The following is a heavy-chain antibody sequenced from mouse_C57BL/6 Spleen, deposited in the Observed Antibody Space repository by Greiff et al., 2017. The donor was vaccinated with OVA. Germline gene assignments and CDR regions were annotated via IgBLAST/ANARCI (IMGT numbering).Heavy chain of an antibody. Sequence: QVQLQQSGAELVMPGASVKLSCKASGYTFTSYWMHWVKQRPGQGLEWIGEIDPSDSYTNYNQKFKGKSTLTVDKSSSTAYMQLSSLTSEDSAVYYCGRGNYFYAMDYWGQGTSVTVSS. J-gene: IGHJ4*01. CDR3: GRGNYFYAMDY. CDR1: GYTFTSYW. D-gene: IGHD2-1*01. CDR2: IDPSDSYT. V-gene: IGHV1-69*01.